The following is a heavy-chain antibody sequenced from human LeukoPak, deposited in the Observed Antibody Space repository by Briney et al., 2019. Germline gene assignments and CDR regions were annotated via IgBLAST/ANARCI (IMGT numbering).Heavy chain of an antibody. Sequence: GETLRLSCAASGFTFSTYGITWVRQAPGKGLEWVSAISGRADLTFYADSVKGRFTISRDNSKNTLYLQMNSLRAEDTAVYYCARDGVEMATLDYWGQGTLVTVSS. CDR3: ARDGVEMATLDY. J-gene: IGHJ4*02. D-gene: IGHD5-24*01. CDR2: ISGRADLT. CDR1: GFTFSTYG. V-gene: IGHV3-23*01.